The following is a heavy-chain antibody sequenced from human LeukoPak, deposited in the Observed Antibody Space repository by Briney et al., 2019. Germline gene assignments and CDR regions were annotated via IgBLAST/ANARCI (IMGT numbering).Heavy chain of an antibody. CDR3: ARAGRITILGGVHQGPVAY. D-gene: IGHD3-3*01. CDR2: IYHSGST. CDR1: GASISSGGYY. J-gene: IGHJ4*02. V-gene: IGHV4-30-2*01. Sequence: SETLSLTCTVSGASISSGGYYWSWIRQPPGKGLEWIGYIYHSGSTYYNPSLKSRVTISVDRSKNQFSLKLSSVTAADTAVYYFARAGRITILGGVHQGPVAYWGQGTLVTVSS.